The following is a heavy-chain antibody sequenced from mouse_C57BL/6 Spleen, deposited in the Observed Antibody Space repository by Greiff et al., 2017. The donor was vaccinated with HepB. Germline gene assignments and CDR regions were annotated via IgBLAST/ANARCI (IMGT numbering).Heavy chain of an antibody. V-gene: IGHV1-80*01. CDR1: GYAFSSYW. CDR2: IYPGDGDT. J-gene: IGHJ4*01. CDR3: ARSPIYDGYYLSYAMDY. D-gene: IGHD2-3*01. Sequence: QVQLKESGAELVKPGASVKISCKASGYAFSSYWLNWVKQRPGKGLEWIGQIYPGDGDTNYNGKFKGKATLTADKSSSTAYMQLSSLTSEDSAVYFCARSPIYDGYYLSYAMDYWGQGTSVTVSS.